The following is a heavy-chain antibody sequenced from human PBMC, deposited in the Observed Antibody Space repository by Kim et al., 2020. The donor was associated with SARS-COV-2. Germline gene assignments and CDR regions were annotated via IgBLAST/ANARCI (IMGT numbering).Heavy chain of an antibody. CDR2: IYSGGSST. CDR1: GFTFSSYA. J-gene: IGHJ4*02. CDR3: AKCFTPRGGSTSCYHFDY. Sequence: GGSLRLSCAASGFTFSSYAMSWVRQAPGKGLEWVSVIYSGGSSTYYADSVKGRFTISRDNSKNTLYLQMNSLRAEDTAVYYCAKCFTPRGGSTSCYHFDYWGQGTLVTVSS. D-gene: IGHD2-2*01. V-gene: IGHV3-23*03.